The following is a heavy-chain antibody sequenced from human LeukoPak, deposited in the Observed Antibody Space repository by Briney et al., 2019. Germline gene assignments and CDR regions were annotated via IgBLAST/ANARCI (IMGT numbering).Heavy chain of an antibody. J-gene: IGHJ4*02. CDR3: ARQLWFGEFHFDY. CDR1: GGSISSYY. Sequence: PSETLSLTCTVSGGSISSYYWSWIRQPPGKGLEWIASIYYSGSTYYNPSLQSRVTLSVDTSKSHFSLKLTSVSADDTAVYYCARQLWFGEFHFDYWGQGALVKVSS. D-gene: IGHD3-10*01. CDR2: IYYSGST. V-gene: IGHV4-59*05.